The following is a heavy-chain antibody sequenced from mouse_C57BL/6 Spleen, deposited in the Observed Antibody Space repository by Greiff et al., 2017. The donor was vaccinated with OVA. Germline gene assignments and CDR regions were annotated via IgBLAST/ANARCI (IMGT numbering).Heavy chain of an antibody. J-gene: IGHJ3*01. CDR2: INPNNGGT. Sequence: VQLQQSGPELVKPGASVKMSCKASGYTFTDYNMHWVKQSHGKSLEWIGYINPNNGGTSYNQKFKGKATLTVNKSSSTAYMELRSLTSEDSAVYYCARGAYDGRAWFAYWGQGTLVTVSA. D-gene: IGHD2-12*01. V-gene: IGHV1-22*01. CDR3: ARGAYDGRAWFAY. CDR1: GYTFTDYN.